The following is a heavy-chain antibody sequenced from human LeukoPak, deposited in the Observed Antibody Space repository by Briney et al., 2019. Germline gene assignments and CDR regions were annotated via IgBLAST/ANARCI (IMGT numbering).Heavy chain of an antibody. Sequence: GGSLRLSCAASGFTFSSYAMSWVRQAPGKGLEWVSAISGSGGSTYYADSVKGRFTISRDNSKNTLYLQMNSLRAEDTAVYYCAKDAAPPYYDFWSGYPNQHWGQGTLVTVSS. CDR3: AKDAAPPYYDFWSGYPNQH. CDR1: GFTFSSYA. J-gene: IGHJ1*01. V-gene: IGHV3-23*01. D-gene: IGHD3-3*01. CDR2: ISGSGGST.